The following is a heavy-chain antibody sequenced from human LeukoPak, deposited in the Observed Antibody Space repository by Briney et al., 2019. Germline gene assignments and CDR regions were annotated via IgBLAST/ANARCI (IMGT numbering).Heavy chain of an antibody. D-gene: IGHD6-19*01. CDR3: ARLPYSSGWYYFDY. Sequence: GESLKISCKGSGYSFTSYWIGWVRQMPGKGLEWMGIIHPGDSDTRYSPSFQGQVTISADKSISTAYQQWSSLKASDTAMYYCARLPYSSGWYYFDYWGQGTLVTVSS. V-gene: IGHV5-51*01. J-gene: IGHJ4*02. CDR2: IHPGDSDT. CDR1: GYSFTSYW.